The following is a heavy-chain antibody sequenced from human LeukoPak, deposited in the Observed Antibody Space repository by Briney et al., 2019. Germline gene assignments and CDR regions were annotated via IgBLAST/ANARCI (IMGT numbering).Heavy chain of an antibody. CDR1: SGSITNYY. J-gene: IGHJ4*02. Sequence: SETLSLTCTVSSGSITNYYWSWIRQPPGKGLEWIGYIYYSGSTNYNPSLKSRVTISVDTSKKQFSLKLTSVTAADMAVYYCARRVTTRLPFRYWGQGTLVTVSS. CDR3: ARRVTTRLPFRY. D-gene: IGHD4-17*01. V-gene: IGHV4-59*12. CDR2: IYYSGST.